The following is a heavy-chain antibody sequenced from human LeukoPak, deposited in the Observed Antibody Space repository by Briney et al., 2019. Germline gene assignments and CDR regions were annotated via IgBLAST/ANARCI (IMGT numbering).Heavy chain of an antibody. CDR2: LSGSGTAT. CDR1: QFTFSRFP. V-gene: IGHV3-23*01. CDR3: SKHLGSHSFLFYYLDV. J-gene: IGHJ6*03. Sequence: GGSLRLSCQASQFTFSRFPMNWIRQAPGTGLDWVSTLSGSGTATYYADSGKGRFTTPRDHSKDTPFLPKDNPRAEDQAVYSFSKHLGSHSFLFYYLDVWGAGTSVIVSS. D-gene: IGHD2-21*01.